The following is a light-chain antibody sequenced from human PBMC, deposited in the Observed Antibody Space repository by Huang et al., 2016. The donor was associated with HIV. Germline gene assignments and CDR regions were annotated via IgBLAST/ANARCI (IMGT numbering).Light chain of an antibody. Sequence: DIVMTQSPAILSVSPGERATLSCRASRRITTNLAWYKPKPGQAPRLLVYGASTRATDLPGRFRGSGSGTEFTLTISSLQSEDLAVYYCQQYNDWPSTWTFGQGTNVEIK. V-gene: IGKV3-15*01. CDR3: QQYNDWPSTWT. CDR2: GAS. CDR1: RRITTN. J-gene: IGKJ1*01.